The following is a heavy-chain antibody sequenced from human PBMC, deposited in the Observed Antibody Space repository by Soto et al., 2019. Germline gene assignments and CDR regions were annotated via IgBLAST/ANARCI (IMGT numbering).Heavy chain of an antibody. V-gene: IGHV1-69*13. Sequence: SVKVSCKASGGTFSSYAISWVRQAPGQGLEWMGGIIPIFGTANYAQKFQGRVTITADESTSTAYMELSSLRSEDTAVYSCAREGATAAKMFDYWGQGTLVTVSS. CDR1: GGTFSSYA. CDR2: IIPIFGTA. D-gene: IGHD2-2*01. J-gene: IGHJ4*02. CDR3: AREGATAAKMFDY.